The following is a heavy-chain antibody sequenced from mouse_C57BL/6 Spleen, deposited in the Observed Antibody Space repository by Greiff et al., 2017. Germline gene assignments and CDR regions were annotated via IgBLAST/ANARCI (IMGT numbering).Heavy chain of an antibody. CDR3: SRDCGSSYGDFDV. Sequence: EVKLVESGGGLVKPGGSLKLSCAASGFTFSSYAMSWVRQTPEKRLEWVATISDGGSYTYYPDNVKGRITISRDNAKNNLYLQMSHLKSDDTAMYYCSRDCGSSYGDFDVWGTGTTVTVSS. CDR1: GFTFSSYA. J-gene: IGHJ1*03. CDR2: ISDGGSYT. D-gene: IGHD1-1*01. V-gene: IGHV5-4*01.